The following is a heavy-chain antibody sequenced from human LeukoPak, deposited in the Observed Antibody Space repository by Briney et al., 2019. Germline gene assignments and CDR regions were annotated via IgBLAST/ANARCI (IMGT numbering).Heavy chain of an antibody. CDR1: GYTFTGYY. V-gene: IGHV1-2*02. Sequence: GASVKVSCKASGYTFTGYYMHWVRQAPGQGLEWMGWINPNSGGTNYAQKFQGRVTMTRDTSISTAYMELSRLRSDDTAVYYCARPVYYDSSGLLDAFDIWGQGTMVTVSS. CDR2: INPNSGGT. D-gene: IGHD3-22*01. CDR3: ARPVYYDSSGLLDAFDI. J-gene: IGHJ3*02.